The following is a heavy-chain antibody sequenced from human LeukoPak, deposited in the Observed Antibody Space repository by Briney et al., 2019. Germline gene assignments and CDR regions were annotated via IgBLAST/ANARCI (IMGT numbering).Heavy chain of an antibody. V-gene: IGHV3-30*03. J-gene: IGHJ4*02. CDR2: IAHDGSNK. Sequence: GGSLRLSCAASGFTFSNYVMQWVRQAPGKGLEWVALIAHDGSNKYYADSVKGRFTISSDNSKNSVYLQLNSLRPEDTAMYYCVSMVRGIGYWGQGTLVTVSS. CDR3: VSMVRGIGY. D-gene: IGHD3-10*01. CDR1: GFTFSNYV.